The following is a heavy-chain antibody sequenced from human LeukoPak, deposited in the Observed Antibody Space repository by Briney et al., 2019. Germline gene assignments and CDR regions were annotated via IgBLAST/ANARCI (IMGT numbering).Heavy chain of an antibody. CDR2: IRTNGDTA. D-gene: IGHD1-1*01. CDR1: GFPCSSLA. Sequence: GGSLTLSCAASGFPCSSLATTWVRQAPGKGLEWVSTIRTNGDTAYNTDSVKGRFTISRDNSKNTLYLQMNSLRVEDTAIYYCAKGQEVEDGVFDSWGQGTLVTVSS. CDR3: AKGQEVEDGVFDS. J-gene: IGHJ4*02. V-gene: IGHV3-23*01.